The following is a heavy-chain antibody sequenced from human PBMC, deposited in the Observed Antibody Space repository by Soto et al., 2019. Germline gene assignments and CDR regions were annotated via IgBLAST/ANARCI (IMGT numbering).Heavy chain of an antibody. D-gene: IGHD2-2*01. CDR1: GYTFTSYG. CDR2: ISAYNGNT. CDR3: ARVIVVVPAADY. V-gene: IGHV1-18*01. J-gene: IGHJ4*02. Sequence: ASVKVSCKASGYTFTSYGISWVRQAPGQGLEWMGWISAYNGNTNYAQKLQGSVTMTTDTSTSTAYMELRSLRSDDTAVYYCARVIVVVPAADYWGQGTLVTVSS.